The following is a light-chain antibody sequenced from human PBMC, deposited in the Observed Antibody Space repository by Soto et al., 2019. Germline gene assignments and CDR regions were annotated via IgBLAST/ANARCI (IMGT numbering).Light chain of an antibody. Sequence: EIVLTQSPGTLSLSPGEKATLSCRASQSVSSSYLAWYQQKPGQAPRLLIYGTSSRATAIPDRFSGSGSGTDFTLTISRLEPEVFAVDYCQQYGSSSWTFGQGTKV. CDR3: QQYGSSSWT. CDR2: GTS. J-gene: IGKJ1*01. CDR1: QSVSSSY. V-gene: IGKV3-20*01.